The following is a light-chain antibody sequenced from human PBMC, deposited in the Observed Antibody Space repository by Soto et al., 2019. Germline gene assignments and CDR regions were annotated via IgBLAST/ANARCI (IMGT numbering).Light chain of an antibody. V-gene: IGKV1-5*03. Sequence: DIQMTQSPSTLSASVGDRVTLTCRASQTINRWLAWYQQRPGKAPKLLIHKASTLEGGVPSRFSGSASGTEFTLTISSLQPYDFATYYCLQYKSYPLTFGGGTKVELK. CDR1: QTINRW. CDR3: LQYKSYPLT. J-gene: IGKJ4*01. CDR2: KAS.